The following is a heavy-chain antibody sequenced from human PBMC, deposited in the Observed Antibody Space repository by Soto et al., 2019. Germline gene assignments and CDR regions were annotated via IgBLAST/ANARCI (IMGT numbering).Heavy chain of an antibody. V-gene: IGHV3-23*01. D-gene: IGHD3-22*01. Sequence: PGGSLRLSCAASGLTFSSYAMSWVRQAPGKGLEWVSAISGSGGSTYYGDSVKGRFTISRDNSKNTLYLQMNSLRVEDTAVYYCASPRGIVGAFNIWGQGTMVTVSS. CDR2: ISGSGGST. CDR1: GLTFSSYA. J-gene: IGHJ3*02. CDR3: ASPRGIVGAFNI.